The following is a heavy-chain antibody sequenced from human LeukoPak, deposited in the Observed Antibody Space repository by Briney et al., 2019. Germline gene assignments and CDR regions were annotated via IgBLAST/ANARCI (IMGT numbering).Heavy chain of an antibody. Sequence: ASVKVSCKVSGYTLTELSMHWVRQAPGKGLEWMGGFDPEDGETIYAQKFQGRVTMTRNTSISTAYMELSSLRSEDTAVYYCAREKWPLKAFDYWGQGTLVTVSS. CDR3: AREKWPLKAFDY. V-gene: IGHV1-24*01. CDR2: FDPEDGET. D-gene: IGHD5-12*01. CDR1: GYTLTELS. J-gene: IGHJ4*02.